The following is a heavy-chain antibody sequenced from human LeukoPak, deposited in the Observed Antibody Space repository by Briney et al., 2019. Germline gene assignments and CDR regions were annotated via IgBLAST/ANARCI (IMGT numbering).Heavy chain of an antibody. CDR1: CNFSDNHIPY. Sequence: SESLTLTCTLASCNFSDNHIPYWRRIRRPPRKWLEWIGTIYYTGSTYYNPSLKSRLTISVDTSKNQFSLKLNTVTAADTAAYYCARRVRFSVWLAPFDIWGEGTMGTVSS. D-gene: IGHD3-3*01. CDR3: ARRVRFSVWLAPFDI. V-gene: IGHV4-39*01. J-gene: IGHJ3*02. CDR2: IYYTGST.